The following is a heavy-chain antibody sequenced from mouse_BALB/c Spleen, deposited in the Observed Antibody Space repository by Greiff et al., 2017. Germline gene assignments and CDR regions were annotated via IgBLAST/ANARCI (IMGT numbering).Heavy chain of an antibody. J-gene: IGHJ1*01. CDR3: ARSYYYGSSYNWYFDV. Sequence: QVQLQQSGAELVRPGVSVKISCKGSGYTFTDYAMHWVKQSHAKSLEWIGVISTYYGDASYNQKFKGKATMTVDKSSSTAYMELARLTSEDSAIYYCARSYYYGSSYNWYFDVWGAGTTVTVSS. CDR1: GYTFTDYA. D-gene: IGHD1-1*01. V-gene: IGHV1S137*01. CDR2: ISTYYGDA.